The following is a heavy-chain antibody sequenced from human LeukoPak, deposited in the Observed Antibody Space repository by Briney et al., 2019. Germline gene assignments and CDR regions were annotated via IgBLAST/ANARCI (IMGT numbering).Heavy chain of an antibody. CDR2: IRGKDYGGTT. D-gene: IGHD5-18*01. CDR1: GFSFGDYA. CDR3: TRDTRGYTYGYADY. Sequence: AGGSLRLSCTTSGFSFGDYAISWFRQASGKGLEWVGFIRGKDYGGTTEYAASVKGRFTISRDESKSITYLQMNSLKTEDTARYYCTRDTRGYTYGYADYWGQGTLVTVSS. V-gene: IGHV3-49*03. J-gene: IGHJ4*02.